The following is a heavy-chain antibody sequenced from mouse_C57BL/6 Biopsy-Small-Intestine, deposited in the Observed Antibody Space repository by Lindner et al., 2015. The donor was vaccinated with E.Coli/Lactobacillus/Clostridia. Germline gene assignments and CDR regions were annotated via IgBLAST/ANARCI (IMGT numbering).Heavy chain of an antibody. CDR3: TRDWVS. CDR1: GYAFTNYL. Sequence: VQLQESGAELVRPGTSVKVSCKASGYAFTNYLIEWVKQRPGHGLEWIGEILPGSGSTNYNEKFKGKATFTADTSSNTAYMQLSSLTTEDSAIYYCTRDWVSWGQGTLVTVSA. D-gene: IGHD4-1*01. CDR2: ILPGSGST. V-gene: IGHV1-9*01. J-gene: IGHJ3*01.